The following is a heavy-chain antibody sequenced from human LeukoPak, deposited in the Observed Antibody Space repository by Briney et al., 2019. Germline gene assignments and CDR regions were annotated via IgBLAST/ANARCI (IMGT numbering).Heavy chain of an antibody. CDR2: IWYDGSKT. D-gene: IGHD3-22*01. Sequence: GGSLRLSCAASGFTFNAYGMHWVRQAPGKGLEWVTLIWYDGSKTYYADSVKGRFTISRDSSKNSLYLQMDSLGAEDTAVYYCATRRSGNYFATFDYWGQGILVTVSS. V-gene: IGHV3-33*01. J-gene: IGHJ4*02. CDR3: ATRRSGNYFATFDY. CDR1: GFTFNAYG.